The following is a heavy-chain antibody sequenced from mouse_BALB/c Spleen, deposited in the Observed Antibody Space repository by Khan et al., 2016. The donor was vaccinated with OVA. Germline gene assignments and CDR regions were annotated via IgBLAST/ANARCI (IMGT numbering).Heavy chain of an antibody. J-gene: IGHJ2*01. D-gene: IGHD1-1*01. CDR1: GYTFTSYW. CDR3: ARIKKIVATYFDY. Sequence: VHLVESGAELVKAGASVKMSCKASGYTFTSYWMHWVKQRLGQGLEWFAETNPTNGRTYYNEKFKSKATLTVDKSSSTAYMLLSGPTFEDSAVYYCARIKKIVATYFDYWGQGTTLTVSS. CDR2: TNPTNGRT. V-gene: IGHV1S81*02.